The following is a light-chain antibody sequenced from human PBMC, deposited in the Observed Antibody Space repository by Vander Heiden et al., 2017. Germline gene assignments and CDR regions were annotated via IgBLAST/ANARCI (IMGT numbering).Light chain of an antibody. CDR1: SSDVVGYNY. CDR2: EVS. V-gene: IGLV2-14*01. J-gene: IGLJ1*01. CDR3: SSDTSSSTLYV. Sequence: QSALTQPASVSGSPGQSITISCTGTSSDVVGYNYVSWYKQPAGKAPKLMIYEVSNRPSGVANRFSGSKSGNTASLTISGLQAEDEADYYCSSDTSSSTLYVFGTGTKVTVL.